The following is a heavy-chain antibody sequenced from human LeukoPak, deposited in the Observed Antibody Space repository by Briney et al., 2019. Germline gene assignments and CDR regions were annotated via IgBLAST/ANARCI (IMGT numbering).Heavy chain of an antibody. CDR2: IIPIFGTA. CDR1: GGTFSSYA. V-gene: IGHV1-69*13. CDR3: ARGLTVTTIWGYYYYYMDV. D-gene: IGHD4-11*01. Sequence: ASVKVSCKASGGTFSSYAISWVRQAPGQGLEWMGGIIPIFGTANYAQKFQGRVTITADESTSTAYMELSSLRSEDTAVYYCARGLTVTTIWGYYYYYMDVWGKGTTVTVSS. J-gene: IGHJ6*03.